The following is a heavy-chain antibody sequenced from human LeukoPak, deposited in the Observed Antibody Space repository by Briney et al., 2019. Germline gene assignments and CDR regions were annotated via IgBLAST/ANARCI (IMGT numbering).Heavy chain of an antibody. CDR1: GYTFTGYY. Sequence: ASVKVSCKASGYTFTGYYMHWVRQAPGQGLEWMGWINPNSGGTNYAQKFQGGVTMTRDTSISTAYMELSRLRSDDTAVYYCARDPTSYDSSGYTIAGGDYWGQGTLVTVSS. D-gene: IGHD3-22*01. CDR3: ARDPTSYDSSGYTIAGGDY. J-gene: IGHJ4*02. V-gene: IGHV1-2*02. CDR2: INPNSGGT.